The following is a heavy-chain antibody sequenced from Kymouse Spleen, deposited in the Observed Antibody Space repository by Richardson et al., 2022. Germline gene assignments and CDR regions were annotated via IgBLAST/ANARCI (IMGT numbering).Heavy chain of an antibody. CDR1: GGSFSGYY. J-gene: IGHJ4*02. D-gene: IGHD3-10*01. CDR2: INHSGST. Sequence: QVQLQQWGAGLLKPSETLSLTCAVYGGSFSGYYWSWIRQPPGKGLEWIGEINHSGSTNYNPSLKSRVTISVDTSKNQFSLKLSSVTAADTAVYYCARWATMVRGVYFDYWGQGTLVTVSS. V-gene: IGHV4-34*01. CDR3: ARWATMVRGVYFDY.